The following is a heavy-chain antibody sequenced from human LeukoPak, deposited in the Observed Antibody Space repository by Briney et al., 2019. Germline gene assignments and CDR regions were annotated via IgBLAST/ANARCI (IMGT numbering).Heavy chain of an antibody. CDR2: VSFEGSNK. V-gene: IGHV3-30*18. CDR3: AKDMGYYYGSGSYPPENDY. CDR1: GFTFSRYG. J-gene: IGHJ4*02. D-gene: IGHD3-10*01. Sequence: PGGSLRLSCAASGFTFSRYGRHWVRQAPGKGLEWVAVVSFEGSNKYYADSVKGRFTISRDNSKNTLSLQMNSLRAEDTAVYYCAKDMGYYYGSGSYPPENDYWGQGTLVTVSS.